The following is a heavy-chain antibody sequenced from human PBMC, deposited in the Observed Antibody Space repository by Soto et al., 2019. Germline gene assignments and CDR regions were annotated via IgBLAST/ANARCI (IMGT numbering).Heavy chain of an antibody. D-gene: IGHD3-3*01. CDR2: ISSSSSYI. CDR1: GFTFSSYS. J-gene: IGHJ6*02. CDR3: ETLMRKEYYDFWSGYQSVYYYYGMDV. Sequence: GVSLRLSCAASGFTFSSYSMNWVRQAPGKGLEWVSSISSSSSYIYYADSVKGRFTISRDNAKNSLYLQMNSLRAEDTAVYYCETLMRKEYYDFWSGYQSVYYYYGMDVWGQRTTVTVSS. V-gene: IGHV3-21*01.